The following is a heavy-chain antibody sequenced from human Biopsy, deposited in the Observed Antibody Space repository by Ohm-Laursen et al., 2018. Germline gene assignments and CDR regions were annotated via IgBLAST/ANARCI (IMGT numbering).Heavy chain of an antibody. CDR2: ISAYNGNT. D-gene: IGHD1-1*01. CDR3: AADINVWNVNY. J-gene: IGHJ4*02. V-gene: IGHV1-18*01. CDR1: GYTFTSYG. Sequence: GSSVKVSCKASGYTFTSYGISWVRQAPGQGLEWMGWISAYNGNTNYAQKLQGRVTMTTDTSTSTAYMELRSLRSEDTAVYYCAADINVWNVNYWGQGTQVTVSS.